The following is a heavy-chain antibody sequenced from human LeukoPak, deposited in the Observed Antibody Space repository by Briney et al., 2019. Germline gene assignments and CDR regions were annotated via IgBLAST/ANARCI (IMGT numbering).Heavy chain of an antibody. V-gene: IGHV3-30*02. J-gene: IGHJ4*02. Sequence: GGSLRLSCAGSGFSFSSYGMHWVRQAPGKGLEWMAFIRSDGSNKYYADSVKGRFTISRDNSKNTLYLQMNSLRAEDTAVYYCARILDSAWGELGYWGQGTPVTVSS. CDR1: GFSFSSYG. CDR3: ARILDSAWGELGY. D-gene: IGHD6-19*01. CDR2: IRSDGSNK.